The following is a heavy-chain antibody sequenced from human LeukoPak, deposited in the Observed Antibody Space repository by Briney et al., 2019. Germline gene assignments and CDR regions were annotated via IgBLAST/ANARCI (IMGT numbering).Heavy chain of an antibody. Sequence: PGESLRLSCAASGFTFSSYSMNWVRQAPGKGLEWVSSISSSSSTIYYADSVKGRFTISRDNAKNSLYLQMNSLRAEDTAVYYCARLVSVEDYWGQGTLVTVSS. J-gene: IGHJ4*02. D-gene: IGHD6-19*01. CDR2: ISSSSSTI. CDR3: ARLVSVEDY. CDR1: GFTFSSYS. V-gene: IGHV3-48*04.